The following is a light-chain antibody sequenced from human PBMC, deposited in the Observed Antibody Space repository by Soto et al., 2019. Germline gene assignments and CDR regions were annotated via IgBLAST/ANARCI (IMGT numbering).Light chain of an antibody. Sequence: QSVLTQPASVSGSPGQSITISCTGTSSDVGSYNLVSWYQQHPGKAPKLMIYEGSKRPSGVSNRFSGSKSGNTASLTISGLQAEDEADYYCCSYAGSRTYVFVTGTKLTVL. J-gene: IGLJ1*01. CDR3: CSYAGSRTYV. V-gene: IGLV2-23*01. CDR1: SSDVGSYNL. CDR2: EGS.